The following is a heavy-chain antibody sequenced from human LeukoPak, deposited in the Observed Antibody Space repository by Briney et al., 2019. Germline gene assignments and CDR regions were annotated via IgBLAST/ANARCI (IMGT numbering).Heavy chain of an antibody. CDR1: AYTFTRYS. CDR3: ARHLGMDV. V-gene: IGHV1-46*01. CDR2: INPGGGST. Sequence: GASVKISCKASAYTFTRYSIHWMRQAPGQGLEWMGIINPGGGSTSYAQKFQGRVTMTRDTSTSIVYMELSSLRSEDTAVYYCARHLGMDVWGKGTTVTVSS. D-gene: IGHD3-16*01. J-gene: IGHJ6*04.